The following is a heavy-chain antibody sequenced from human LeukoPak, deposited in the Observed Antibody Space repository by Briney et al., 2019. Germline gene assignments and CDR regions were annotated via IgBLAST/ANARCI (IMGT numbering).Heavy chain of an antibody. V-gene: IGHV3-23*01. CDR1: GFTFSSYA. J-gene: IGHJ6*03. D-gene: IGHD2-15*01. CDR2: ISGSGGST. CDR3: AKSMSCSGGSCYSDYYYYYMDV. Sequence: PGGSLRLSCAASGFTFSSYAMSWVRQAPGKGLEWVSAISGSGGSTYYADSVKGRFTISRDNSKNTLYLQMNSLRAEDTAVYYCAKSMSCSGGSCYSDYYYYYMDVWGKGTTVTISS.